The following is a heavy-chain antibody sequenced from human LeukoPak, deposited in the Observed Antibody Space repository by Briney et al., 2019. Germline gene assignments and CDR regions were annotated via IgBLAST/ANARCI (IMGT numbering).Heavy chain of an antibody. CDR1: GFTFSSYA. CDR3: AKDQTGYGSGWFLFDY. CDR2: ISGSGGST. J-gene: IGHJ4*02. D-gene: IGHD6-19*01. Sequence: PGGSLRLSCAASGFTFSSYAMSWVRQAPGKGLEWVSAISGSGGSTYYADSVKGRFTISRDNSKNTLYLQMNSLRAEDTAVYYCAKDQTGYGSGWFLFDYWGQGTLVTVSS. V-gene: IGHV3-23*01.